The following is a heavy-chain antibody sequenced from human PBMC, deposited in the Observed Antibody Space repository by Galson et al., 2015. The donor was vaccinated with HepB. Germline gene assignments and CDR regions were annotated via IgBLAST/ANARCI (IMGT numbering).Heavy chain of an antibody. V-gene: IGHV3-23*01. CDR2: ITGKGDST. J-gene: IGHJ5*01. D-gene: IGHD5-18*01. Sequence: SLRLSCAASGFAFDSHAMSWVRQAPGRGLEWISGITGKGDSTFYADSVKGRFTVSKDNSNNMLYQRMNSLRAEDAGLYFCAKGYGLFDSWGQGILVTVSS. CDR3: AKGYGLFDS. CDR1: GFAFDSHA.